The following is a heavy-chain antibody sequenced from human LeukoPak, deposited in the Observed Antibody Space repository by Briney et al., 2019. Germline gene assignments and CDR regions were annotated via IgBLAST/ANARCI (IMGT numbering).Heavy chain of an antibody. D-gene: IGHD3-10*01. CDR1: GGTFSSYA. CDR3: ARDRGLLWFGGTPRDAFDI. CDR2: ISAYNGNT. Sequence: ASVKVSCKASGGTFSSYAISWVRQAPGQGLEWMGWISAYNGNTNYAQKLQGRVTLTTDTSTSTAYMELRSLRSDDTAVYYCARDRGLLWFGGTPRDAFDIWGQGTMVTVSS. J-gene: IGHJ3*02. V-gene: IGHV1-18*01.